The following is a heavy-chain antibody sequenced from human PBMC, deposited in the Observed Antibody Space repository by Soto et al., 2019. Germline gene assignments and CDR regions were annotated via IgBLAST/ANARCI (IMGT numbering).Heavy chain of an antibody. Sequence: QVQLVQSGAEVKKPGASVKVSCKASGYTFTSYDINWVRQATGQGLEWMGWMNPNSGNTGYAQKFQGRVTMTRNTSISTAYMELCSLRSEDTAVYYCARGEGSLRFLEWFPDYWGQGTLVTVSS. V-gene: IGHV1-8*01. D-gene: IGHD3-3*01. CDR3: ARGEGSLRFLEWFPDY. CDR1: GYTFTSYD. J-gene: IGHJ4*02. CDR2: MNPNSGNT.